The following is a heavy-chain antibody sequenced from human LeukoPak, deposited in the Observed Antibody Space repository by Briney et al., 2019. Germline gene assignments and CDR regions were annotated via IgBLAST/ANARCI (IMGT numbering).Heavy chain of an antibody. J-gene: IGHJ6*03. D-gene: IGHD6-13*01. V-gene: IGHV1-8*01. CDR3: ARAKQQLGGYYMDV. Sequence: GASVKVSCKASGYTFTSYDINWVRQATGQGLEWMGWMNPNSGNTGYAQKFRGRVTMTRNTSISTAYMELSSLRSEDTAVYYCARAKQQLGGYYMDVWGKGTTVTVSS. CDR1: GYTFTSYD. CDR2: MNPNSGNT.